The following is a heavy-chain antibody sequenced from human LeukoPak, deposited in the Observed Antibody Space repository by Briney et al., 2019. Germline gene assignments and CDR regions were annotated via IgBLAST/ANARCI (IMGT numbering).Heavy chain of an antibody. CDR2: ISIISSSI. Sequence: GGSLRLSCAASGFTFSSYNMNWVRQAPGKGLEWVSYISIISSSIYYADSVKGRFTISGDNAKNSLFLQMNSLRDEDTAVYYCARELSMDVWGQGTTVTVSS. J-gene: IGHJ6*02. D-gene: IGHD2-8*01. V-gene: IGHV3-48*02. CDR3: ARELSMDV. CDR1: GFTFSSYN.